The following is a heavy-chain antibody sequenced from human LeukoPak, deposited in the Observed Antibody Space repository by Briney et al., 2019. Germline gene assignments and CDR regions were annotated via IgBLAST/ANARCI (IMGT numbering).Heavy chain of an antibody. D-gene: IGHD5-18*01. J-gene: IGHJ4*02. Sequence: SQTLSLTCTVSGGSISSGSYYWSWIRQPAGKGLEWIGRIYTSGSTNYNPSLKSRVTISVDTSKNQFSLKLSSVTAADAAVYYCAGTAMPKGPYCFDYWGQGTLVTVSS. CDR2: IYTSGST. V-gene: IGHV4-61*02. CDR3: AGTAMPKGPYCFDY. CDR1: GGSISSGSYY.